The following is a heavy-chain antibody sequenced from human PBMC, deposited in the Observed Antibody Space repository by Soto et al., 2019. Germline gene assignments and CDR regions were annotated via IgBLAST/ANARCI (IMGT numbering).Heavy chain of an antibody. CDR1: GVTFSSSA. D-gene: IGHD3-10*01. CDR2: ISGSGGST. CDR3: AKVPITMVRGVSIKGAPYYFDY. Sequence: GGSLRLSCAATGVTFSSSAMSWVRQAPGKGLEWVSAISGSGGSTDYADSAKGRFTISRDNSKNTLYLQMNSLRAEDTAVYYCAKVPITMVRGVSIKGAPYYFDYWGQGTPVTVSS. J-gene: IGHJ4*02. V-gene: IGHV3-23*01.